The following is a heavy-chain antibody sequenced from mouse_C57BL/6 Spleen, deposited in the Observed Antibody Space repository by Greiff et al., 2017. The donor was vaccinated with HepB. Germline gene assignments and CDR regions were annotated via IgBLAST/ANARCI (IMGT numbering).Heavy chain of an antibody. V-gene: IGHV1-81*01. CDR3: ARRESWFAY. CDR1: GYTFTSYG. Sequence: VKLMESGAELARPGASVKLSCKASGYTFTSYGISWVKQRTGQGLEWIGEIYPRSGNTYYNEKFKGKATLTADKYSSTAYMELRSLTSEDSAVYFCARRESWFAYWGQGTLVTVSA. J-gene: IGHJ3*01. CDR2: IYPRSGNT.